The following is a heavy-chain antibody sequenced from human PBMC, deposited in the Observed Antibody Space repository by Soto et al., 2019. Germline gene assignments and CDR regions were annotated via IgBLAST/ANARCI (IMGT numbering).Heavy chain of an antibody. CDR3: ARRGSGYYDSSGSRNWFDP. Sequence: GESLKISCKGSGCSFTSYWIGWVRQMPGKGLEWMGIIYPGDSDTRYSPSFQGQVTISADKSISTAYLQWSSLKASDTAMYYCARRGSGYYDSSGSRNWFDPWGQGTLVTVSS. CDR1: GCSFTSYW. D-gene: IGHD3-22*01. J-gene: IGHJ5*02. CDR2: IYPGDSDT. V-gene: IGHV5-51*01.